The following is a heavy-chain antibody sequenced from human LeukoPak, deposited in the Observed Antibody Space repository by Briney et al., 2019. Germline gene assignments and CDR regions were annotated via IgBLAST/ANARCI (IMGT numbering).Heavy chain of an antibody. D-gene: IGHD3-22*01. CDR1: GFTVSSNY. CDR2: IYSGGST. V-gene: IGHV3-53*01. CDR3: AGDSEAVSGYYGY. J-gene: IGHJ4*02. Sequence: GGSLRLSCAASGFTVSSNYMSWVRQAPGKGLEWVSVIYSGGSTYYADSVKGRFTISRDNSKNTLYLQMNSLRAEDTAVYYCAGDSEAVSGYYGYWGQGTLVTVSS.